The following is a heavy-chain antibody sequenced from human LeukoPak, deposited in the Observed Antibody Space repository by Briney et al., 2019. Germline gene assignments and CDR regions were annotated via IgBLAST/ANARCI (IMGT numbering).Heavy chain of an antibody. CDR1: GFTFSSYA. CDR3: AKSLTLYYYYYMDV. V-gene: IGHV3-23*01. CDR2: ISGSGGST. Sequence: GGSLRLSCAASGFTFSSYAMSWVRQAPGKGLEWVSAISGSGGSTYYADSVKGRFTISRDNSKNTLSLRMNSLRAEDTAVYYCAKSLTLYYYYYMDVWGKGTTVTVSS. D-gene: IGHD3-16*01. J-gene: IGHJ6*03.